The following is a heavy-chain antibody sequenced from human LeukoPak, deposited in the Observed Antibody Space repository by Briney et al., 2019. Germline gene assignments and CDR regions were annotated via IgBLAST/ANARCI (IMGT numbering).Heavy chain of an antibody. Sequence: SETLSLTCTVSGGSISSQYWSWIRQPTGKGRVWIGYIYYCGSPNYNLSLKSQHTISVVTSTNQFSLKLSSVPAADTAVYYCARCSLGYCSGGSCLYYYYYGMDVWDQGTTVTVSS. V-gene: IGHV4-59*11. D-gene: IGHD2-15*01. CDR2: IYYCGSP. CDR1: GGSISSQY. CDR3: ARCSLGYCSGGSCLYYYYYGMDV. J-gene: IGHJ6*02.